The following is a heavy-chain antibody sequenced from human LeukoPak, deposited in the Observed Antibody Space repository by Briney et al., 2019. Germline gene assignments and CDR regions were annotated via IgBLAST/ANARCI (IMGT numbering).Heavy chain of an antibody. V-gene: IGHV1-69*01. CDR1: AGTFSSYA. Sequence: SVKVSCKASAGTFSSYAISWVRQAPGQGLEWMGGTIPIFGTANYAQKFQGRVTITADESTSTAYMELSSLRSEDTAVYYCARDSITIFGVVTPRRFYFDYWGQGTLVTVSS. CDR3: ARDSITIFGVVTPRRFYFDY. CDR2: TIPIFGTA. J-gene: IGHJ4*02. D-gene: IGHD3-3*01.